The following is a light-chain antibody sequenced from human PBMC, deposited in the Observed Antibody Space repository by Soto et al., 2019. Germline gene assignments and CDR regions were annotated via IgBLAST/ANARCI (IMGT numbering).Light chain of an antibody. V-gene: IGKV1-5*03. CDR3: QQYESYPWT. CDR1: QSISNL. Sequence: DIQMTQSPSTLSASVGDRVTITCRASQSISNLLAWYQQKPGKAPRVLIYRASTLETGVPSRFSGSGSGTDFPLTISSLQPDDFATYYCQQYESYPWTFGRGTKVEIK. CDR2: RAS. J-gene: IGKJ1*01.